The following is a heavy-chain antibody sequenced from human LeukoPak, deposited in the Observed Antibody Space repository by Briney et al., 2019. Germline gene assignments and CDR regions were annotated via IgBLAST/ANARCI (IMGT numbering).Heavy chain of an antibody. CDR2: ISSSSSYI. D-gene: IGHD5-12*01. CDR1: GFTFSSYS. CDR3: ARDEVATMDFDY. V-gene: IGHV3-21*01. Sequence: GGSLRLSCVVSGFTFSSYSMNWVRQAPGKGLEWVSSISSSSSYIYYADSVKGRFTISRDNAKNSLYLQMNSLRAEDTAVYYCARDEVATMDFDYWGQGTLVTVSS. J-gene: IGHJ4*02.